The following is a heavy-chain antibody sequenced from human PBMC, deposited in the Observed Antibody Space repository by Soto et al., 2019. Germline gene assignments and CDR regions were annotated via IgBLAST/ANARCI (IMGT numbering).Heavy chain of an antibody. CDR3: AKAPSIAVAVTTFDY. D-gene: IGHD6-19*01. V-gene: IGHV3-9*01. CDR2: ISWNSGSR. J-gene: IGHJ4*02. Sequence: EVQLVESGGGLVQPGRSLRLSCAASGFTFDDYAMHWVRQAPGKGLEWVSGISWNSGSRGYGDSVKGRITISRDNAKNSRHLQMNSLRAEDTALYYCAKAPSIAVAVTTFDYWGQGTLVTVSS. CDR1: GFTFDDYA.